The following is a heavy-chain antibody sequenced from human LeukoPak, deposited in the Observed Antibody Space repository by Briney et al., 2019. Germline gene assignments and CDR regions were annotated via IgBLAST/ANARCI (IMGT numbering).Heavy chain of an antibody. D-gene: IGHD3-22*01. Sequence: SETLSLTCTVSGGSISSYSWSWIRQPAGKGLEWIGRIYTSGNTKYNPSLKSRVTMSVDTSKNQFSLKLTSVTAADTAIYYCARWSSGDYYYVDYWGQGTLVTVSS. CDR2: IYTSGNT. V-gene: IGHV4-4*07. CDR1: GGSISSYS. CDR3: ARWSSGDYYYVDY. J-gene: IGHJ4*02.